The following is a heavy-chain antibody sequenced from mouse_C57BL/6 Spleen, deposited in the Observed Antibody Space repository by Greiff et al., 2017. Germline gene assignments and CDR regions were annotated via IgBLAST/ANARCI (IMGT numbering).Heavy chain of an antibody. V-gene: IGHV6-3*01. CDR1: GFTFSNSW. Sequence: EVKLMESGGGLVQPGGSMKLSCVASGFTFSNSWMNWVRQSPEKGLEWVAQIRLKSDNYATHYAESVKGRFTISRDDSKSSVYLQMNNLRAEDTGIYYCTRGYFDYWGQGTTLTVSS. CDR2: IRLKSDNYAT. CDR3: TRGYFDY. J-gene: IGHJ2*01.